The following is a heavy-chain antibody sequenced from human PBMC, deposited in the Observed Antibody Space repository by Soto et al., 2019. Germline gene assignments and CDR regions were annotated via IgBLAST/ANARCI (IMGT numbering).Heavy chain of an antibody. J-gene: IGHJ6*02. CDR1: GYTFTSYG. D-gene: IGHD3-9*01. CDR3: ARDRPYYDILTGYYPLYYYYGMDV. V-gene: IGHV1-18*01. CDR2: ISAYNGNT. Sequence: GASVKVSCKASGYTFTSYGISWVRQAPGQGLEWMGWISAYNGNTNYAQKLQGRVTMTTDTSTSTAYMELRSLRSDDTAVYYCARDRPYYDILTGYYPLYYYYGMDVWGQGTTVTAP.